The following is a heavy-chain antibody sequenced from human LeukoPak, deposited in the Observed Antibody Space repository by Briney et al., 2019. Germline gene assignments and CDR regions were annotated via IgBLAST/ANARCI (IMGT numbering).Heavy chain of an antibody. V-gene: IGHV3-21*01. Sequence: GGSLRISCAASGFTFSSYSMNWVRQAPGKGLEWVSSISSSSSYIYYADSVKGRFTISRDNAKNSLYLQMNSLRAEDTAVYYCASLYDSSGYYPDYWGQGTLVTVSS. CDR3: ASLYDSSGYYPDY. D-gene: IGHD3-22*01. J-gene: IGHJ4*02. CDR2: ISSSSSYI. CDR1: GFTFSSYS.